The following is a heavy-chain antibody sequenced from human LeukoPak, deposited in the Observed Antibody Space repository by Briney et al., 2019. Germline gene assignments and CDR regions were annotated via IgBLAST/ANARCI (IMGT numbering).Heavy chain of an antibody. CDR2: IYTSGST. Sequence: SETLSLTCTVSGGSISSYYWSWIRQPPGKGLEWIGYIYTSGSTNYNPSLKSRVTISVDTSKNQFSLKLSSVTAADTAVYYCARQGDSSGWFDYWGQGTLVIVSS. J-gene: IGHJ4*02. V-gene: IGHV4-4*09. D-gene: IGHD6-19*01. CDR3: ARQGDSSGWFDY. CDR1: GGSISSYY.